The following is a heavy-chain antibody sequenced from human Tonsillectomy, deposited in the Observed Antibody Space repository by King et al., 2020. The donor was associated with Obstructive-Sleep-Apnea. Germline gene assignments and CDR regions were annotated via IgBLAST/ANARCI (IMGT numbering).Heavy chain of an antibody. D-gene: IGHD2-15*01. Sequence: VQLVESGGGLVQPGGSLRLSCAASGFTFSSSWMSWVRQAPGKGLEWVANIKYDGSGRYYGDSVKGRFTISRDNAKNSLYLEMNGLRAEDTALYYCTRDPFNYSDDKGFDVWGQGTMVTVSS. CDR1: GFTFSSSW. V-gene: IGHV3-7*01. CDR3: TRDPFNYSDDKGFDV. CDR2: IKYDGSGR. J-gene: IGHJ3*01.